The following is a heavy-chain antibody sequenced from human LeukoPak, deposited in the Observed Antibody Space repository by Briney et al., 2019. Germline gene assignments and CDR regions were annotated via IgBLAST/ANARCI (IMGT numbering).Heavy chain of an antibody. V-gene: IGHV3-53*01. CDR2: IYSGGST. J-gene: IGHJ5*02. CDR1: GFTVSSNY. D-gene: IGHD2-2*02. CDR3: AKAGGDCTSSSCYSDWFNP. Sequence: GGSLRLSCAASGFTVSSNYMSWVRQAPGKGLEWVSVIYSGGSTYYADSVKGRFTISRDISKNTLFLQMNNVRAEDTAVYYCAKAGGDCTSSSCYSDWFNPWGQGTLVTVSS.